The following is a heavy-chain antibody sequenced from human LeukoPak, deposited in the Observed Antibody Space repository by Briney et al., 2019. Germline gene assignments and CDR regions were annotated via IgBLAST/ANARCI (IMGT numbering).Heavy chain of an antibody. J-gene: IGHJ6*04. D-gene: IGHD3-10*01. CDR2: IYYSGST. V-gene: IGHV4-59*01. Sequence: SETLPLTCTVSGGSISSYYWSWIRQPPGKGLEWIGYIYYSGSTNYNPSLKSRVTISVDTSKNQFSLKLSSVTAADTAVYYCARITMVRGVTNYYYYGMDVWGKGTTVTVSS. CDR1: GGSISSYY. CDR3: ARITMVRGVTNYYYYGMDV.